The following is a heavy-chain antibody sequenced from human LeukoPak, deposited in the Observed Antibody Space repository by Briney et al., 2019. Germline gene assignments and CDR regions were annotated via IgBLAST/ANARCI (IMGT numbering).Heavy chain of an antibody. Sequence: PGGSLRLSCAASGFTFSSYAMSWVRQAPGKGLEWVSGISGSGASTYYADSVKGRFTISRDNSKNTLYVQMNSLRAEGTAVYYCAKSRGYSYRALDYWGQGTLVTVSS. CDR3: AKSRGYSYRALDY. V-gene: IGHV3-23*01. J-gene: IGHJ4*02. CDR2: ISGSGAST. CDR1: GFTFSSYA. D-gene: IGHD5-18*01.